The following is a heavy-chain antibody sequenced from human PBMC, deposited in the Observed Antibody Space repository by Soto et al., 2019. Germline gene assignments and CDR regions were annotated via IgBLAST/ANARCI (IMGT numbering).Heavy chain of an antibody. CDR2: INAGNGNT. Sequence: QVQLVQSGAEVKKPGASVKVSCKASGYTFTSYAMHWVRQAPGQRLEWMGWINAGNGNTKYSQKFQGRVTITRDTSASTAYMELSSLRSEDTAVYYCARDVVRYYDGSGTPLGWFDPWGQGTLVTVSS. D-gene: IGHD3-10*01. J-gene: IGHJ5*02. CDR3: ARDVVRYYDGSGTPLGWFDP. V-gene: IGHV1-3*01. CDR1: GYTFTSYA.